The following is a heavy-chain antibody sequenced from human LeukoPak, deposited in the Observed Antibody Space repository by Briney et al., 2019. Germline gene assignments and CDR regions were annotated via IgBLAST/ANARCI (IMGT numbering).Heavy chain of an antibody. CDR1: GFTVSSNY. D-gene: IGHD5-12*01. J-gene: IGHJ4*02. CDR3: ANDGGAYNLGD. V-gene: IGHV3-66*01. Sequence: GGSLRLSCAASGFTVSSNYMSWVRQAPGKGLEWVSIIYSGGSTYYADSVKGRFTISRDNSKNTLYLQMNSLRAEDTAVYYCANDGGAYNLGDWGQGTLVTVSS. CDR2: IYSGGST.